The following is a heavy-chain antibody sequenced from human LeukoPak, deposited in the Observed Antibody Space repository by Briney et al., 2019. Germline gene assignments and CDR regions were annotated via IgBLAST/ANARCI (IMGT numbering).Heavy chain of an antibody. CDR1: GFTFSSYW. D-gene: IGHD2-15*01. V-gene: IGHV3-7*04. CDR2: IKKDGSEK. Sequence: GGSLRLSCAASGFTFSSYWMSWVRQAPGKGLEWVANIKKDGSEKYYVDSVKGRFTISRDNAKNSLYLQMNSLRAEDTAVYYCARGFCSGGTCYRITGTFDVWGHGTMVSVSS. J-gene: IGHJ3*01. CDR3: ARGFCSGGTCYRITGTFDV.